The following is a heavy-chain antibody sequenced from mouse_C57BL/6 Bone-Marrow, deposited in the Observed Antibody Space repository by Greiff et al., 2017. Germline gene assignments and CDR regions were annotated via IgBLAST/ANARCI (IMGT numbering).Heavy chain of an antibody. J-gene: IGHJ3*01. CDR3: TSYDYDVSWFAY. CDR1: GYTFTDYE. CDR2: IDPETGGT. Sequence: QVQLQQSGAELVRPGASVTLSCKASGYTFTDYEMPWVKQTPVHGLEWIGAIDPETGGTAYNQKFKGKDILTADKSSSTAYMELRSLTSEDSAVYYCTSYDYDVSWFAYWGQGTLVTVSA. D-gene: IGHD2-4*01. V-gene: IGHV1-15*01.